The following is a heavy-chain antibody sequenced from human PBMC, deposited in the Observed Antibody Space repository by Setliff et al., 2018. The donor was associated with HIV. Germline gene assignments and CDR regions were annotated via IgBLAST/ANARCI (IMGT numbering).Heavy chain of an antibody. CDR3: ARTYYYDSSGYYGYYYYYYMDV. V-gene: IGHV1-2*04. CDR1: GYTFTGYY. CDR2: INPNSGGT. J-gene: IGHJ6*03. Sequence: ASVKVSCKASGYTFTGYYMHWVRQAPGQGLEWMGWINPNSGGTNYAQKFQGWVTMTRDTSTSTAYMELRSLRSDDTAVYYCARTYYYDSSGYYGYYYYYYMDVWGKGTTVTVSS. D-gene: IGHD3-22*01.